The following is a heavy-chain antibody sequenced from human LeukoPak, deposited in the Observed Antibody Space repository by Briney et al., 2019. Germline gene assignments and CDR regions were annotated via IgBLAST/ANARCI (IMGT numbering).Heavy chain of an antibody. D-gene: IGHD2-2*02. CDR1: GGSISSGGYY. V-gene: IGHV4-30-2*01. J-gene: IGHJ6*03. CDR2: IYHSGST. CDR3: ATARVVVVPAAIGVGEHYYYYMDV. Sequence: SETLSLTCTVSGGSISSGGYYWSWIRQPPGKGLEWIGYIYHSGSTYYNPSLKSRVTISVDRSKNQFSLKLSSVTAADTAVYYCATARVVVVPAAIGVGEHYYYYMDVWGKGTTVTVSS.